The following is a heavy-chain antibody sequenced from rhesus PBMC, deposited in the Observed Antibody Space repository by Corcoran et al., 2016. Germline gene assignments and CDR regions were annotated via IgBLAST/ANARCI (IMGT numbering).Heavy chain of an antibody. Sequence: QVQLQESGPGLVKPSETLSLTCAVSGGALRDYYYWSWIRQSPGKGLEWIGCLYGSTGSNYLNPSLKCLVTLSLDTSKNHVSLRLRAVTGADTAVYYCATLGGRSGWYGSDDSWGQGVLVTVSS. CDR1: GGALRDYYY. CDR2: LYGSTGSN. CDR3: ATLGGRSGWYGSDDS. V-gene: IGHV4S14*01. J-gene: IGHJ4*01. D-gene: IGHD6-31*01.